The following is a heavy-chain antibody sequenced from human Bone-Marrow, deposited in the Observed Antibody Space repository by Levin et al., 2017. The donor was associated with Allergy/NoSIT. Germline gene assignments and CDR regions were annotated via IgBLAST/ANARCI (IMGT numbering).Heavy chain of an antibody. V-gene: IGHV3-23*01. Sequence: SCAASGFTFSSYAMSWVRQAPGKGLEWVSSIGASGGPTYQPDSVKGRFTISRDNFENTLHLQMNSLRAEDTAVYYCAKDYRVVRNYYDSSGQDAFDIWGQGTMVTVSS. D-gene: IGHD3-22*01. CDR1: GFTFSSYA. J-gene: IGHJ3*02. CDR3: AKDYRVVRNYYDSSGQDAFDI. CDR2: IGASGGPT.